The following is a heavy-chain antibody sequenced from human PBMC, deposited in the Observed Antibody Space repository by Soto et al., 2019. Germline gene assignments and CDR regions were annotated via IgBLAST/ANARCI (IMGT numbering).Heavy chain of an antibody. Sequence: QVQLVESGGGVVQPGRSLRLSCAASGFTFSSYGMHWVRQAPGKGLEWVAVIWYDGSNKYYADSVKSRFTISRDNSKNTLYLQMNSLRAEDTAVYYCARSGLYEYYYYGMDVWGQGTTVTVSS. D-gene: IGHD2-8*01. CDR2: IWYDGSNK. CDR3: ARSGLYEYYYYGMDV. J-gene: IGHJ6*02. V-gene: IGHV3-33*01. CDR1: GFTFSSYG.